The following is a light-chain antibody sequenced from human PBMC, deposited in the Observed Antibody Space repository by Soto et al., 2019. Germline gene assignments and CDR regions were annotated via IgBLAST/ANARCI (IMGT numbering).Light chain of an antibody. V-gene: IGKV2-28*01. CDR1: QSLLHSNGYNY. J-gene: IGKJ2*01. Sequence: DIVMTQSPLSLPVTPGGPASISCRSSQSLLHSNGYNYLDWYLQKPGQSPQLLIYLGSNRASGVPDRFSGSGSGTDFTLKISRVEAEDVGVYHCMQALQTPYTFGQGTKLEIK. CDR2: LGS. CDR3: MQALQTPYT.